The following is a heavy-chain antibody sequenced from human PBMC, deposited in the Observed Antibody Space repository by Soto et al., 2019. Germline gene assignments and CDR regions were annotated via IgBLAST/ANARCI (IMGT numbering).Heavy chain of an antibody. CDR1: GYTFNSCG. J-gene: IGHJ3*02. V-gene: IGHV1-18*01. CDR2: ISVYNGNT. Sequence: QVQLMQSGPEVKKPGASVKVSCRASGYTFNSCGIPWVRQAPGQGLEWIGWISVYNGNTHYAESLQGRDTMTTDTTTSTDYMDLTSLTSDDTAMYFCARDPQYSGSLSGGGDAFDIWGQGTMVTVSP. CDR3: ARDPQYSGSLSGGGDAFDI. D-gene: IGHD1-26*01.